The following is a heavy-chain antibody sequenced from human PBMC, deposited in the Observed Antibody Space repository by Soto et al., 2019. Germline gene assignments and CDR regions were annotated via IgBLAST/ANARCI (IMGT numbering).Heavy chain of an antibody. CDR1: GYSFTSYW. D-gene: IGHD3-3*01. Sequence: PGESLKISCKGSGYSFTSYWISWVRQMPGKGLEWMGRIDPSDSYTNYSPSFQGHVTISADKSISTAYLQWSSLKASDTAMYYCAAPAGIIPGGDTIFGVVISYYYYGMDVWGQGTTVTVSS. J-gene: IGHJ6*02. CDR3: AAPAGIIPGGDTIFGVVISYYYYGMDV. CDR2: IDPSDSYT. V-gene: IGHV5-10-1*01.